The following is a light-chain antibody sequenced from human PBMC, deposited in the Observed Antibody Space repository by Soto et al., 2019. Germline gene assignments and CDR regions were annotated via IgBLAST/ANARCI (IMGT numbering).Light chain of an antibody. J-gene: IGKJ4*01. V-gene: IGKV1-9*01. CDR2: SAS. Sequence: DIQMTQSPCFLSASVGGTVTSTCRASQALSNYLAWYQQKPGKAPDLLIYSASTLQSGVPSRFSGSGSETEFSLTIRALQPEDFATYYCQQLSRYPLTFGGGTKVDIK. CDR3: QQLSRYPLT. CDR1: QALSNY.